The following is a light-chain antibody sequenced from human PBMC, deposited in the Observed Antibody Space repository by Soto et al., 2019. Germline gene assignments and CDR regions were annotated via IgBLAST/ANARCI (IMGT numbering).Light chain of an antibody. CDR1: QSVSSN. V-gene: IGKV3-15*01. J-gene: IGKJ1*01. Sequence: EIVMTQSPATLSVSPGERATLSCRDSQSVSSNLAWYQQKPVQAPRLLIYGSSTSATGISARFSGSGSGTEFTLTISSRQSEDFAVYYCQQYNNWSPWTFGQGTKVEIK. CDR2: GSS. CDR3: QQYNNWSPWT.